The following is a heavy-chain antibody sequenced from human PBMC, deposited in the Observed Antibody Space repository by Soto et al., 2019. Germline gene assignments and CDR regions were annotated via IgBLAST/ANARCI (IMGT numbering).Heavy chain of an antibody. Sequence: PGESLKISCKGSGYSFTSYWISWVRQMPGKGLEWMGRIDPSDSYTNYSPSLQGHVTTSADKSISTAYLQWSSLKASDTAMYYCARHGNYYDSSGPMAFDIWGQGTMVTVSS. CDR3: ARHGNYYDSSGPMAFDI. J-gene: IGHJ3*02. CDR2: IDPSDSYT. V-gene: IGHV5-10-1*01. CDR1: GYSFTSYW. D-gene: IGHD3-22*01.